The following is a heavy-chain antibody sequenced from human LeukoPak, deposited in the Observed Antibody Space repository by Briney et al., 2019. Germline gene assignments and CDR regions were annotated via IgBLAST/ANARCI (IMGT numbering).Heavy chain of an antibody. CDR1: GFTFSSYG. CDR3: ARDSEYQRLDY. CDR2: IWYDGSNK. D-gene: IGHD2-2*01. J-gene: IGHJ4*02. Sequence: GRSLRLSCAASGFTFSSYGMHWVRQAPGKGLGWVAVIWYDGSNKYYADSVKGRFTISRDNSKNTLYLQMNSLRAEDTAVYYCARDSEYQRLDYWGQGTLVTVSS. V-gene: IGHV3-33*01.